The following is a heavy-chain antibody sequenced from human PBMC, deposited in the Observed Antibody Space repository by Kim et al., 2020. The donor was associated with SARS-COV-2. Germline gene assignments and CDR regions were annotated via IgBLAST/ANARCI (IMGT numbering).Heavy chain of an antibody. D-gene: IGHD1-26*01. CDR3: ARDRIVGADFDY. J-gene: IGHJ4*02. Sequence: TYADSVKARFTISRDNAKNTLYLQMNSLRAEDTAVYYCARDRIVGADFDYWGQGTLVTVSS. V-gene: IGHV3-74*01.